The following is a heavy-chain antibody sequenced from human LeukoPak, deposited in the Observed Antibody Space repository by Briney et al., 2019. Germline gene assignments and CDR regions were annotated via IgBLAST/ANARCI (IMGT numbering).Heavy chain of an antibody. D-gene: IGHD6-19*01. CDR3: ARVPRQWAQDYYYYGMDV. Sequence: GASVKVSCKASGYTFTSYGISWVRQAPGQGLEWMGRISAYNGNTSYAQKLQGRVTMTTDTSTSTAYMELRSLRSDDTAVYYCARVPRQWAQDYYYYGMDVWGQGTTVTVSS. CDR1: GYTFTSYG. CDR2: ISAYNGNT. V-gene: IGHV1-18*01. J-gene: IGHJ6*02.